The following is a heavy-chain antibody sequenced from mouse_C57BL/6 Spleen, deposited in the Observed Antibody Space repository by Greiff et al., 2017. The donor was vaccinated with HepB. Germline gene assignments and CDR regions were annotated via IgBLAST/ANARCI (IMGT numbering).Heavy chain of an antibody. CDR3: ARGASVYYGNFFDY. CDR2: IHPNSGST. J-gene: IGHJ2*01. Sequence: QVQLKQPGAELVKPGASVKLSCKASGYTFTSYWMHWVKQRPGQGLEWIGMIHPNSGSTNYNEKFKSKATLTVDKSSSTAYMQLSSLTSEDSAVYYCARGASVYYGNFFDYWGQGTTLTVSS. CDR1: GYTFTSYW. D-gene: IGHD2-1*01. V-gene: IGHV1-64*01.